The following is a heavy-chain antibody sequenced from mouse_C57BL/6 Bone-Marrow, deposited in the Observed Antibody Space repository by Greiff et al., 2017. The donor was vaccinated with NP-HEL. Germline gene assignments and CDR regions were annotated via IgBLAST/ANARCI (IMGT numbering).Heavy chain of an antibody. CDR3: AREGDYSNYVAWFAY. CDR1: GFSINSDCY. V-gene: IGHV3-3*01. Sequence: VQLKQSGPSLVRPSQTLSLTCTVTGFSINSDCYWIWIRQFPGNKLEYIGYTFYSGITYYNPSLESRTYITRDTSKNQFSLKLSSVTTEDTATYYCAREGDYSNYVAWFAYWGQGTLVTVS. CDR2: TFYSGIT. J-gene: IGHJ3*01. D-gene: IGHD2-5*01.